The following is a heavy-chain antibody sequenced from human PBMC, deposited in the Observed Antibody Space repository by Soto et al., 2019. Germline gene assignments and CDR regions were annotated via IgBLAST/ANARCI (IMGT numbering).Heavy chain of an antibody. D-gene: IGHD3-10*01. Sequence: QMQLVQSGAEVKEPGASVKVSCRASGYTFTTYDINWVRQATGQGLEWMGWMNPNTGDTVYARKFQGRVTMTRDTSISTAYMELSSLRSEDTAVYYCARGSILRGGYCMDVWGQGTTVTVSS. J-gene: IGHJ6*02. CDR1: GYTFTTYD. V-gene: IGHV1-8*01. CDR2: MNPNTGDT. CDR3: ARGSILRGGYCMDV.